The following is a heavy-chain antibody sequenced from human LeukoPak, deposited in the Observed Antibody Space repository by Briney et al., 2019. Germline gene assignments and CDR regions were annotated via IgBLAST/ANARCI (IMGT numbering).Heavy chain of an antibody. Sequence: PGESLKISCQGSGYRFTTHWIGWVRQMPGKGLEWMGIIYPGDSDTRYWPSFQGQVTISADKSISTAYLQWSSLKASDTAMYYCARTYYYDSSGYYSPDYWGQGTLVTVSS. D-gene: IGHD3-22*01. CDR2: IYPGDSDT. J-gene: IGHJ4*02. CDR1: GYRFTTHW. CDR3: ARTYYYDSSGYYSPDY. V-gene: IGHV5-51*01.